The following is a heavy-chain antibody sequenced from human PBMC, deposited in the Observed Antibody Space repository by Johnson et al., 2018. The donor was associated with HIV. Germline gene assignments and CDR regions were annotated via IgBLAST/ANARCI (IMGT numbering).Heavy chain of an antibody. Sequence: VQLVESGGGVVQPGRSLRLSCAASGFTFSNYGMHWVRQASGKGLEWVSSINWNGGNTGYADSMKGRFAISRDNAKNTLYLQMNSLRAEDTAVYYCARGGGCGGDCYSGYDAFDIWGQGTMVTVSS. J-gene: IGHJ3*02. CDR2: INWNGGNT. V-gene: IGHV3-20*04. CDR3: ARGGGCGGDCYSGYDAFDI. CDR1: GFTFSNYG. D-gene: IGHD2-21*01.